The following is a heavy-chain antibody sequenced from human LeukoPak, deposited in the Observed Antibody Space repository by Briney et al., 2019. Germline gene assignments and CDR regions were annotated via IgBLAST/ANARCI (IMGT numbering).Heavy chain of an antibody. D-gene: IGHD6-13*01. CDR2: TNSDGSST. V-gene: IGHV3-74*01. Sequence: QPGGSLRLSCAASGLTFSSYWMHWLRQAPGKGLVWVSRTNSDGSSTSYADSVKGRFTISRDNAKNTLYLQMNSLRAEDTAVYYCAREKRIAAAGNSLDYWGQGTLVTVSS. CDR1: GLTFSSYW. J-gene: IGHJ4*02. CDR3: AREKRIAAAGNSLDY.